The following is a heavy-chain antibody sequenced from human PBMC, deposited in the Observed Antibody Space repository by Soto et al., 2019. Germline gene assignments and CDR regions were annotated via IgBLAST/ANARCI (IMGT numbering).Heavy chain of an antibody. Sequence: SVKVSCKASGGTFSSYAISWVRQAPGQGLEWMGGIIPIFGTANYAQKFQGRVTITADESTSTAYMELSSLRSEDTAVYYCARDGSGYSSMNWFDPWGQGTLVTVSS. CDR1: GGTFSSYA. CDR2: IIPIFGTA. V-gene: IGHV1-69*13. D-gene: IGHD6-13*01. J-gene: IGHJ5*02. CDR3: ARDGSGYSSMNWFDP.